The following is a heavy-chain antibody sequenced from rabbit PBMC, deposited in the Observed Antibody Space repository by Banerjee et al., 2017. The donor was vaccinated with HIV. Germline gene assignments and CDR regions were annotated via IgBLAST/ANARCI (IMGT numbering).Heavy chain of an antibody. CDR2: IYTGNSGST. CDR1: GIDFSSYYY. Sequence: QQHLEESGGGLVKAGGTLTLTCKASGIDFSSYYYMCWVRQAPGKGLELIACIYTGNSGSTWYASWAKGRFTISKTSSTTVTLQMTSLTAADTATYFCVRAGVYAGSSSYTGFDFNLWGQGTLVTVS. J-gene: IGHJ4*01. CDR3: VRAGVYAGSSSYTGFDFNL. V-gene: IGHV1S45*01. D-gene: IGHD8-1*01.